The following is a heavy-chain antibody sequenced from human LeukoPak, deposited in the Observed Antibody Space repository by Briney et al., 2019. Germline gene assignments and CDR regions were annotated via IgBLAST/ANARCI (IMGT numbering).Heavy chain of an antibody. CDR3: ARDGGAYSSSWHGFDY. CDR1: GFTFSSYW. CDR2: INTDGSST. D-gene: IGHD6-13*01. Sequence: PGGSLRLSCAASGFTFSSYWMHWVRQVPGKGLVWVSRINTDGSSTSYADSVKGRFTISRDNAKNSLYLQMNSLRAEDTAVYYCARDGGAYSSSWHGFDYWGQGTLVTVSS. J-gene: IGHJ4*02. V-gene: IGHV3-74*01.